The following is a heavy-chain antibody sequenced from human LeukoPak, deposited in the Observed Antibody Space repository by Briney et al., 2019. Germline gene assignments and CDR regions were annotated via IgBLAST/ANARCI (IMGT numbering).Heavy chain of an antibody. CDR1: GGSFSGYY. CDR2: TNHSGST. J-gene: IGHJ4*02. Sequence: SETLSLTCAVYGGSFSGYYWSWIRQPPGKGLEWIGETNHSGSTNYNPSLKSRVTISVDTSKNQFSLKLSSVTAADTAVYYCARKTPGYSYGTGFDYWGQGTLVTVSS. CDR3: ARKTPGYSYGTGFDY. D-gene: IGHD5-18*01. V-gene: IGHV4-34*01.